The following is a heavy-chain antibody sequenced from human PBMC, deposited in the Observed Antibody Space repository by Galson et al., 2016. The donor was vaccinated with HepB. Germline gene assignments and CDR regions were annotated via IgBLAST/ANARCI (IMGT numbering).Heavy chain of an antibody. CDR2: ISGSGIDT. J-gene: IGHJ6*02. CDR1: GLTFSNYA. Sequence: SLRLSCAASGLTFSNYAMSWVRQAPGKGLEWVPGISGSGIDTYYADAVKGRLTISNDNSKNTVYLQMKRLRTEDTAVYYCARLVGDRHNARDYDGLDDWGQGTTVTVSS. D-gene: IGHD3-10*01. V-gene: IGHV3-23*01. CDR3: ARLVGDRHNARDYDGLDD.